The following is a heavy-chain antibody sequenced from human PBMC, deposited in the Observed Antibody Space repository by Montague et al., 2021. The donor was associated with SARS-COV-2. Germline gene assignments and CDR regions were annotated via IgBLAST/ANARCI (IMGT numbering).Heavy chain of an antibody. CDR3: ARGVDTGVVTVTGGFDS. J-gene: IGHJ4*02. CDR2: IYRSGSP. D-gene: IGHD5-18*01. V-gene: IGHV4-61*02. Sequence: TLSLTCTVSGGSISRGYYYWSWIRLPAGKGLEWIGRIYRSGSPNYNPSLQSRVVLSVYTSRNQFSMKMTSVTAAATAMYCCARGVDTGVVTVTGGFDSWGQGTLVIVSS. CDR1: GGSISRGYYY.